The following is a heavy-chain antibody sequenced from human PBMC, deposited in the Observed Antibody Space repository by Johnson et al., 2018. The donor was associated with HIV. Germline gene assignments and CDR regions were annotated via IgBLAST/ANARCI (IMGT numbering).Heavy chain of an antibody. Sequence: QVQLVESGGGVVQPGRSLRLSCAASGFTFSSYGMHWVRQAPGEGLEWVAVISYDGSNKYYADSVKGRFTISRDNSKNTVFLEMNSLTAEDTGLYYCVKDGAHSGSHHDAFDVWGRGTVVTVSS. CDR1: GFTFSSYG. D-gene: IGHD1-26*01. CDR2: ISYDGSNK. V-gene: IGHV3-30*19. CDR3: VKDGAHSGSHHDAFDV. J-gene: IGHJ3*01.